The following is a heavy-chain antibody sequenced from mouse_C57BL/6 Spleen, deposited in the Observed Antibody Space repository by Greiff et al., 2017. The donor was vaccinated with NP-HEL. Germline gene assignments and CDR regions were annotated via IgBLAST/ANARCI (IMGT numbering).Heavy chain of an antibody. J-gene: IGHJ2*01. CDR3: ARDRYYGSSPYYFDY. V-gene: IGHV5-4*01. D-gene: IGHD1-1*01. CDR2: ISDGGSYT. Sequence: EVQVVESGGGLVKPGGSLKLSCAASGFTFSSYAMSWVRQTPEKRLEWVATISDGGSYTYYPDNVKGRFTISRDNAKNNLYLQMSHLKSEDTAMYYCARDRYYGSSPYYFDYWGQGTTLTVSS. CDR1: GFTFSSYA.